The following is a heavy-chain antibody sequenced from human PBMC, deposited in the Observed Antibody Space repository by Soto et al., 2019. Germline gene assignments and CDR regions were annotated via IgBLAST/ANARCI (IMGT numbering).Heavy chain of an antibody. D-gene: IGHD2-15*01. CDR2: INPSGGST. CDR1: GYTFTSYY. Sequence: ASVKVSCKASGYTFTSYYMHWVRQAPGQGLEWMGIINPSGGSTSYAQKFQGRVTMTRDTSTSTVYMELSSLRSEDTAVYYCDRARAIVVVVAATLPDYYYMDVWGKGTTVTVSS. CDR3: DRARAIVVVVAATLPDYYYMDV. J-gene: IGHJ6*03. V-gene: IGHV1-46*03.